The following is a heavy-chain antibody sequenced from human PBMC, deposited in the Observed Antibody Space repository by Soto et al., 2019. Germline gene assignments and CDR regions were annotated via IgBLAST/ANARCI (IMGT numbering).Heavy chain of an antibody. CDR1: GFAFSSYA. CDR3: AKGHYYDSSGYRNWFDT. J-gene: IGHJ5*02. CDR2: LSGSGGST. D-gene: IGHD3-22*01. V-gene: IGHV3-23*01. Sequence: GGSLSLSCAASGFAFSSYAMSWVRQAPGKGLEWVSALSGSGGSTHYADSVKGRFTISRDNSKNTLYLQMNSLRAEDTAVYYCAKGHYYDSSGYRNWFDTWGQGILVTVSS.